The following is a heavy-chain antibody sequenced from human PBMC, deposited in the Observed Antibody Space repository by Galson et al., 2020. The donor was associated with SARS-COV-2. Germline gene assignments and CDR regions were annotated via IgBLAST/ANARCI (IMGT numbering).Heavy chain of an antibody. CDR2: ISYDGSNK. D-gene: IGHD3-3*01. J-gene: IGHJ6*03. CDR1: GFTFSSYG. CDR3: AKDSRYYDFWSGYMIERDYYDYYYMDV. V-gene: IGHV3-30*18. Sequence: GESLKISCAASGFTFSSYGMHWVRQAPGKGLEWVAVISYDGSNKYYADSVKGRFTISRDNSKNTLYLQMNSLRAEDTAVYYCAKDSRYYDFWSGYMIERDYYDYYYMDVWGKGTTVTVSS.